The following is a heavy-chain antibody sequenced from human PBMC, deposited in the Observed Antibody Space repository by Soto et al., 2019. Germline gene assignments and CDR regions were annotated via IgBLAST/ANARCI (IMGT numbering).Heavy chain of an antibody. CDR2: ISGSGGST. J-gene: IGHJ6*03. Sequence: EVQLLESGGGLVQPGGSLRLSCAASGFTFSSYAMSWVRQAPGKGLEWVSAISGSGGSTYYADSVKGRFTISRDNSKNTMYLQMNSLGSEDTAVYYCAKLVVPADKNYYYYMDVWGKGSTVTVSS. CDR1: GFTFSSYA. D-gene: IGHD2-2*01. CDR3: AKLVVPADKNYYYYMDV. V-gene: IGHV3-23*01.